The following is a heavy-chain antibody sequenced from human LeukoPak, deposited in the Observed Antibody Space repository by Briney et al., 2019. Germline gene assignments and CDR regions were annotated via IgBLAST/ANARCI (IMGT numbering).Heavy chain of an antibody. V-gene: IGHV3-30*19. CDR3: AREISGGDTYYMDV. CDR2: ISYDGSNK. J-gene: IGHJ6*03. D-gene: IGHD2-21*02. Sequence: GGSLRLSCAASGFTFSSYGMHWVRQAPGKGLEWVAVISYDGSNKYYADSVKGRFTISRDNSKNTLYLQMNSLRAEDTSVYYCAREISGGDTYYMDVWGKGTTVTVSS. CDR1: GFTFSSYG.